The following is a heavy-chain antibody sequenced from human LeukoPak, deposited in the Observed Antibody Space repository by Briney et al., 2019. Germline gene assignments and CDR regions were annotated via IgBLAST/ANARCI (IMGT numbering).Heavy chain of an antibody. CDR3: VRDMDV. CDR2: INQDGHEK. CDR1: GFTFSSYE. Sequence: PGGSLRLSCAASGFTFSSYEMNWVRQAPGKGLEWAANINQDGHEKNYVDSVKGRFTISRDNPKNSLYLQMNSLRAEDTAVYFCVRDMDVWAQGTTVTVSS. V-gene: IGHV3-7*05. J-gene: IGHJ6*02.